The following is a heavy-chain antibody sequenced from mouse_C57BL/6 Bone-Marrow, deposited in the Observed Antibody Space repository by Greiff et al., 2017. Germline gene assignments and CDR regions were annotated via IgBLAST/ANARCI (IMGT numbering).Heavy chain of an antibody. CDR3: ARDDYGSGFDY. CDR1: GFTFSSYA. Sequence: DVMLVESGGGLVKPGGSLKLSCAASGFTFSSYAMSWVRQTPEKRLEWVATISDGGSYTYYPDNVKGRFTIARDNAKNNLYLQRSHLKSEDTAMYYCARDDYGSGFDYWGQGTTLTVSS. J-gene: IGHJ2*01. CDR2: ISDGGSYT. D-gene: IGHD1-1*01. V-gene: IGHV5-4*01.